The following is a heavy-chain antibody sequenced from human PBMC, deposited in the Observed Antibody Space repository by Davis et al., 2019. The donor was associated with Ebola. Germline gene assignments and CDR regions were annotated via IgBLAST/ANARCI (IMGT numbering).Heavy chain of an antibody. D-gene: IGHD2-21*02. Sequence: AASVKVSCKASGGTFSSYAISWVRQAPGQGLEWMGRIIPILNIANYEQKFQGRVTITADKSTSTAYMELSSLRSEDTAVYYCARALCGGDCYLYWFDPWGQGTLVTVSS. CDR3: ARALCGGDCYLYWFDP. J-gene: IGHJ5*02. CDR1: GGTFSSYA. V-gene: IGHV1-69*04. CDR2: IIPILNIA.